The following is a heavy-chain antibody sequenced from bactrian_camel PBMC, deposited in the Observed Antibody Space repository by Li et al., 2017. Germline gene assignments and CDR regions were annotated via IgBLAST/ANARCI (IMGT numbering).Heavy chain of an antibody. Sequence: HVQLVESGGGPVQAGGSLRLSCITSGYTYKSACMAWFRQAPGSQREAVATVDSNGVTKVAGSVKGRFTLSKDNAKNTVDLQMSSLKPEDTAMYYCAAGHWGGRCFPAAGYWGQGTQVTVS. CDR1: GYTYKSAC. V-gene: IGHV3S53*01. J-gene: IGHJ6*01. CDR3: AAGHWGGRCFPAAGY. CDR2: VDSNGVT. D-gene: IGHD5*01.